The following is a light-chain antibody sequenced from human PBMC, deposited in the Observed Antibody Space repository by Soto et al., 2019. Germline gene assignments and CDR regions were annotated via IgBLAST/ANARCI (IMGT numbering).Light chain of an antibody. CDR2: DAS. CDR1: QSVSSY. Sequence: EIVLTQSPATLSLSPGERATLSCRASQSVSSYLAWYQQKPGQAPRLLIYDASNRATGIPARFSGSGSGTDFTLTISSLEPDDFAVYYCQQRSNWPRTFGHGTKVDIK. J-gene: IGKJ3*01. CDR3: QQRSNWPRT. V-gene: IGKV3-11*01.